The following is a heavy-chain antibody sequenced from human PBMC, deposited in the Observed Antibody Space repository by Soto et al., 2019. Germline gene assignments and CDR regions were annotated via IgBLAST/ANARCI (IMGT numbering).Heavy chain of an antibody. J-gene: IGHJ4*02. V-gene: IGHV4-34*01. CDR2: IHHSGST. D-gene: IGHD3-3*01. Sequence: SETLSLTCALYGGSFDGYYWSWIRQSPGKGLEWIGEIHHSGSTKYNPSLKSRVSISVDTSKNQFSLKLSSVTAADRAVYYCARAMDFWSGPDYWGQGTQVT. CDR1: GGSFDGYY. CDR3: ARAMDFWSGPDY.